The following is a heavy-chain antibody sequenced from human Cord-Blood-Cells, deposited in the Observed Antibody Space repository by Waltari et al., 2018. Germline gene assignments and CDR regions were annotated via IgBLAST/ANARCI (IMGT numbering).Heavy chain of an antibody. D-gene: IGHD3-22*01. CDR2: IYYSGGT. J-gene: IGHJ5*02. CDR3: ARQVGYYDSSGYLYNWFDP. Sequence: QLQLQESGPGLVKPSETMSLTCTVSGGSISSSSYYWGWIRQPPGKGLEWIGSIYYSGGTDCNPSLKSRVTISVDTSKNQFSLKLSSVTAADTAVYYCARQVGYYDSSGYLYNWFDPWGQGTLVTVSS. V-gene: IGHV4-39*07. CDR1: GGSISSSSYY.